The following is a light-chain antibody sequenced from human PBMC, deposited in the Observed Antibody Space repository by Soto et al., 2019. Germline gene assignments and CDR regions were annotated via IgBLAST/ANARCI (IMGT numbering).Light chain of an antibody. Sequence: DIVLTQSPATLSLSPGERATLSCGASQSLTSSYLAWYQQKPGLAPRLLIYDVSSRATGIPDRFSGSGSGTDFTLTIRRLEPEDFAVYYCQHYGSSPLTFAGGTKVEIK. CDR2: DVS. CDR3: QHYGSSPLT. J-gene: IGKJ4*01. V-gene: IGKV3D-20*01. CDR1: QSLTSSY.